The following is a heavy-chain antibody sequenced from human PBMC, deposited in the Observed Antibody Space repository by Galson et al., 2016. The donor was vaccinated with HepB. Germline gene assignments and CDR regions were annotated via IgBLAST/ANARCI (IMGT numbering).Heavy chain of an antibody. V-gene: IGHV4-39*01. Sequence: SETLSLTCTVSGDSIISTSYYWGVIRQPPGKGLEWIATIHHTGSTYYSPFLKSRLTISVDTSKNRFSLRLNTVTATDTAIYFCARQSIQWGYPDSWGQGTLVAVSS. CDR3: ARQSIQWGYPDS. CDR1: GDSIISTSYY. J-gene: IGHJ4*02. D-gene: IGHD5-12*01. CDR2: IHHTGST.